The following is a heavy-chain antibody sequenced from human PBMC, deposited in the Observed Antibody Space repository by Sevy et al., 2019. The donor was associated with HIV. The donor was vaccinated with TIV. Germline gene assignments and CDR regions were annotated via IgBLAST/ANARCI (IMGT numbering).Heavy chain of an antibody. V-gene: IGHV3-23*01. CDR2: ISGGGAAT. D-gene: IGHD6-19*01. CDR3: ARYGRIPVAGHTWFDP. Sequence: GGSLRLSCSASGFTFIAFGMTWVRQAPGKGLEWVSGISGGGAATAYADSVKGRFTISRDNSKNTLYLQMNSLTAADTAVYYCARYGRIPVAGHTWFDPWGLGTLDTVSS. CDR1: GFTFIAFG. J-gene: IGHJ5*02.